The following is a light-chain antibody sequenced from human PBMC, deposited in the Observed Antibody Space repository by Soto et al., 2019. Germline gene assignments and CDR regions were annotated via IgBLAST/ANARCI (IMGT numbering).Light chain of an antibody. CDR2: GIS. V-gene: IGKV1-6*01. CDR1: QAIRND. Sequence: AIQMTQSPSSLSASVGDTVTFTCRASQAIRNDLGWFQQRPGKPPKLLIYGISILQTGVPSRFSGSGSGTDFTLTVSGLQPEDFATDYCLHDALVPYSFGQGTRLEI. J-gene: IGKJ2*03. CDR3: LHDALVPYS.